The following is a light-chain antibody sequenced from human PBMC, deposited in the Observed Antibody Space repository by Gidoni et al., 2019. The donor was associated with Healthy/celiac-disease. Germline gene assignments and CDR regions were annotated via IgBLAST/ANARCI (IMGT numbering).Light chain of an antibody. CDR1: NIGSKS. CDR2: DDS. J-gene: IGLJ1*01. CDR3: QVWDSSSDHPENV. V-gene: IGLV3-21*02. Sequence: SYVLTQPPSVSVAPGQTARITCGGNNIGSKSVHWYQQKPGQAPVLVVYDDSARPSGITERFSGSNSGNTATLTISRVEAGDEADYYCQVWDSSSDHPENVFGTGTKVTVL.